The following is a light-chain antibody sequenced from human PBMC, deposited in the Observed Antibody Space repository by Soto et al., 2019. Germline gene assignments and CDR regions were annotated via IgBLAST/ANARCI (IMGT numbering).Light chain of an antibody. Sequence: QSVLTQPASVSGAPGQSITISCTGTSNDVGGYKYVSWYQQRPGTAPKLIMFEVNNRPSGVSDRFSGSRSANTDSLTISGLQAQDEADYYCSSYSSNNILSYVFGTGTKVTVL. CDR2: EVN. V-gene: IGLV2-14*03. CDR3: SSYSSNNILSYV. CDR1: SNDVGGYKY. J-gene: IGLJ1*01.